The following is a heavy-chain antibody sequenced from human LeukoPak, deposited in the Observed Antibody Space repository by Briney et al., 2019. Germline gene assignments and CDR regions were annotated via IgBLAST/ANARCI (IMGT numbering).Heavy chain of an antibody. D-gene: IGHD3-3*01. CDR1: GGTFSSYA. CDR3: ARGPGGILEWLFYAFDI. CDR2: IIPIFGTA. V-gene: IGHV1-69*13. Sequence: AASVKVSCKASGGTFSSYAISWVRQAPGQGLEWMGGIIPIFGTANYAQKFQGRVTITADESTSTAYMELSSLRSEDTAVYYCARGPGGILEWLFYAFDIWGQGTMVTVSS. J-gene: IGHJ3*02.